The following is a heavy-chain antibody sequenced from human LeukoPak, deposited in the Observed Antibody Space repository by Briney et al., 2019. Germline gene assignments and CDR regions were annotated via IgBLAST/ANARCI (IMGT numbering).Heavy chain of an antibody. CDR1: GFTFSTYS. J-gene: IGHJ4*02. V-gene: IGHV3-21*01. D-gene: IGHD5-12*01. Sequence: KTGGSLRLSCAASGFTFSTYSMSWVRQAPGRGLEWVSSISSGSSYIFYADSVKGRFTISRDNAKNSLYLQMNSLRAEDAAVYYCAAERKWLRSVYWGQGSLVTVSS. CDR2: ISSGSSYI. CDR3: AAERKWLRSVY.